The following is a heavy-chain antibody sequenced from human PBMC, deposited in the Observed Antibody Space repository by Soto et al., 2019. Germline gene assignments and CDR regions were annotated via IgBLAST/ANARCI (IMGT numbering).Heavy chain of an antibody. V-gene: IGHV4-39*01. CDR3: ARRAVTTAWFDP. CDR2: IYYSGST. J-gene: IGHJ5*02. Sequence: QLQLQESGPGLVKPSETLSLTCTVSGGSISSSCYYWGWIRQPPGKGLEWIGSIYYSGSTYYNPSLKSRVTISVDTSKNQFSLKLSSVTAADTAVYYCARRAVTTAWFDPWGQGTLVTVSS. D-gene: IGHD4-17*01. CDR1: GGSISSSCYY.